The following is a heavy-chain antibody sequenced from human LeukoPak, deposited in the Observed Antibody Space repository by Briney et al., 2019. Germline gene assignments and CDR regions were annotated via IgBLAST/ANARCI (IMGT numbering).Heavy chain of an antibody. J-gene: IGHJ3*02. CDR1: GYTFTGYY. CDR2: INPNSGGT. Sequence: ASVKVSCKASGYTFTGYYMHWVRQAPGQGLEWMGWINPNSGGTNYAQKFQGRVTMTRDTSISTAYMELNRLRSDDTAVYYCARFTRFVSSGWSHDAFDIWGQGTMVTVSS. D-gene: IGHD6-19*01. V-gene: IGHV1-2*02. CDR3: ARFTRFVSSGWSHDAFDI.